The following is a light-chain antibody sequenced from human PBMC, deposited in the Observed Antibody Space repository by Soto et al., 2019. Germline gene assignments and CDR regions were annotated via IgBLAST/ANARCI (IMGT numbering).Light chain of an antibody. CDR2: DAS. J-gene: IGKJ5*01. CDR1: HDIRKY. CDR3: QQYEIFPIT. Sequence: DIQMTQSPSSLSASVGDRVTITCQASHDIRKYLNWYQQKPGKAPKLLIYDASNMETGVPSRFTGSGSGTDFTFTISSLQPEDIATYYCQQYEIFPITFGQGTRLQNK. V-gene: IGKV1-33*01.